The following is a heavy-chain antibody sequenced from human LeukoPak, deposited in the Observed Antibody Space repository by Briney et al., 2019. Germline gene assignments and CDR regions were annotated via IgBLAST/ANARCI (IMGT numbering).Heavy chain of an antibody. J-gene: IGHJ6*02. Sequence: GGSLRLSCTASGFTFGDYAMSWVRQAPGKGLEWVGFIRSKAYSGTTEYAASVKGRFTISRDDSKSIAYLQMNSLKTEDTAVYYCTSRYSGSYYYYYGMDAWGQGTTVTVSS. CDR2: IRSKAYSGTT. CDR1: GFTFGDYA. CDR3: TSRYSGSYYYYYGMDA. V-gene: IGHV3-49*04. D-gene: IGHD1-26*01.